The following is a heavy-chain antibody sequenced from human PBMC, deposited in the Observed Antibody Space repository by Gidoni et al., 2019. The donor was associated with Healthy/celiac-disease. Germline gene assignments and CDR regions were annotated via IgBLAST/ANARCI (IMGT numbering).Heavy chain of an antibody. CDR2: ISYDGSNK. D-gene: IGHD3-10*01. CDR1: GFTFSSYG. CDR3: AKVRRMVRGTERVGYFQH. Sequence: QVQLVESGGGVVQPGRSLRLSCAASGFTFSSYGMHWVRQAPGKRLEWVVVISYDGSNKYYADSVKGRFTISRDNSKNTLYLQMNSLRAEDTAVYYCAKVRRMVRGTERVGYFQHWGQGTLVTVSS. V-gene: IGHV3-30*18. J-gene: IGHJ1*01.